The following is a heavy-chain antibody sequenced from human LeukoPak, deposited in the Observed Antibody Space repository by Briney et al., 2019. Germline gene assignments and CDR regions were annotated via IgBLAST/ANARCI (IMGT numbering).Heavy chain of an antibody. V-gene: IGHV3-21*01. CDR2: ISSSSSYI. CDR1: GSTFSSYS. J-gene: IGHJ4*02. D-gene: IGHD2-21*02. CDR3: ARGRRGGTAFDY. Sequence: PGGSLRLSCAASGSTFSSYSMNWVCQAPGKGLEWVSSISSSSSYIYYADSVKGRFTISRDNAKNSLYLQMNRMRAEDTAVYYCARGRRGGTAFDYWGQGTLVTVSS.